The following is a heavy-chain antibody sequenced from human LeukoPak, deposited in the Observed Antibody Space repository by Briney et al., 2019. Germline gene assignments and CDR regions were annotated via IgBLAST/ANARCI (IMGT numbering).Heavy chain of an antibody. CDR3: ARRHYYGSGSYSVFDY. J-gene: IGHJ4*02. D-gene: IGHD3-10*01. CDR1: GGSFSGYY. Sequence: SETLSLTCAVYGGSFSGYYWSWIRQPPGKGLEWIGEINHSGSTNYNPSLKSRVTISVDTSKNQFSLKLSSVTAADTAMYYCARRHYYGSGSYSVFDYWGQGTLVTVSS. CDR2: INHSGST. V-gene: IGHV4-34*01.